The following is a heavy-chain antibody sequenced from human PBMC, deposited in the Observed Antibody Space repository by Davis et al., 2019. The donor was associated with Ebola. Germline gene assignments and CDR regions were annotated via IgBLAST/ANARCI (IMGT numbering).Heavy chain of an antibody. J-gene: IGHJ4*02. CDR3: ARAARLFPMAADYFDY. V-gene: IGHV4-4*07. CDR2: MHSTGRT. D-gene: IGHD2-21*01. Sequence: MPSETLSLTCTVSGVSINNYYWSWIRQPAGKGLEWIGRMHSTGRTNSNPSLQSRVTMSLDTSKNQFSLKLSSVTAADTAVYYCARAARLFPMAADYFDYWGQGTLVTVSS. CDR1: GVSINNYY.